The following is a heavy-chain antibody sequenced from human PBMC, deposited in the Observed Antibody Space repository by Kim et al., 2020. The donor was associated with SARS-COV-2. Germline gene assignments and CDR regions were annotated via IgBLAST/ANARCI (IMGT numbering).Heavy chain of an antibody. Sequence: GGSLRLSCAASGFTFSSYGMHWVRQAPGKGLEWVAVISYDGSNKYYADSVKGRFTISRDNSKNTLYLQMNSLRAEDTAVYYCAKDWGLFMMDYRPFDYWGQGTLVTVSS. D-gene: IGHD4-4*01. CDR2: ISYDGSNK. CDR1: GFTFSSYG. CDR3: AKDWGLFMMDYRPFDY. V-gene: IGHV3-30*18. J-gene: IGHJ4*02.